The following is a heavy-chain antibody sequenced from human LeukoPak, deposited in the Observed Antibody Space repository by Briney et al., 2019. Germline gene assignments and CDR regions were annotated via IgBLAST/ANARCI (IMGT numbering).Heavy chain of an antibody. CDR2: IYYSGST. CDR3: ARSNKMAPFDY. V-gene: IGHV4-59*01. D-gene: IGHD5-24*01. CDR1: GGSISSYY. J-gene: IGHJ4*02. Sequence: SETLSLTCTVSGGSISSYYWSWIRQPPGKGQEWIGYIYYSGSTNYNPSLKSRVTISVNTSKNQFSLKLSSVTAADTAVYYCARSNKMAPFDYWGQGTLVTVSS.